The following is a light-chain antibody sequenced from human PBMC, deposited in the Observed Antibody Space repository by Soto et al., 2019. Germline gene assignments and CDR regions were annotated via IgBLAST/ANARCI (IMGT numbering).Light chain of an antibody. Sequence: QSALTQPASVSGSPGQSITISCTGTSSDVGGYNYVSWYQHHPGKAPKLSIYEVSNRPSGVSNRFSGSKSGNTASLTISGLQAEDEADYYCNSYTSSTTLVFGGGTKLTVL. J-gene: IGLJ2*01. CDR1: SSDVGGYNY. V-gene: IGLV2-14*01. CDR2: EVS. CDR3: NSYTSSTTLV.